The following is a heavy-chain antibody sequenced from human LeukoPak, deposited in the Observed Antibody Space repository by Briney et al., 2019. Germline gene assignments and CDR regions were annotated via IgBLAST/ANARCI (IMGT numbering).Heavy chain of an antibody. J-gene: IGHJ2*01. CDR2: IKQDGSEK. V-gene: IGHV3-7*01. CDR1: GFTFSSYW. CDR3: ARAVGAGVAVVGTVRGWYFDL. Sequence: GGSLRLSCAASGFTFSSYWMSWVRQAPGKGLEWVANIKQDGSEKYYVDSVKGRFTISRDNAKNSLYLQMNSLRAEDTAVYYCARAVGAGVAVVGTVRGWYFDLWGRGTLVTVSS. D-gene: IGHD6-19*01.